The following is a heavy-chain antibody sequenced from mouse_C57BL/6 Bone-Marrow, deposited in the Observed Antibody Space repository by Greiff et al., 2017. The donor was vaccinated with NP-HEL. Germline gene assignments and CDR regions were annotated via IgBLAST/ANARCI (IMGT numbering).Heavy chain of an antibody. CDR1: GFTFSSYT. J-gene: IGHJ2*01. V-gene: IGHV5-9*01. CDR2: ISGGGGYT. CDR3: ASRYDGYSYYFDY. D-gene: IGHD2-3*01. Sequence: EVQRVESGGGLVKPGGSLKLSCAASGFTFSSYTMSWVRQTPEKRLEWVATISGGGGYTYYPDSVKGRFTISRDNAKNTLYLQMGSLTSEDTALYYCASRYDGYSYYFDYWGQGTTLTVSS.